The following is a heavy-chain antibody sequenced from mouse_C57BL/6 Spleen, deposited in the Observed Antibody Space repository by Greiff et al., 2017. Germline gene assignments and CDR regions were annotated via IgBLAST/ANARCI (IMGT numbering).Heavy chain of an antibody. Sequence: QVQLKESGPELVKPGASVKISCKASGYSFTSYYIHWVKQRPGQGLEWIGWIYPGSGNTKYNEKFKGKATLTADTSSSTAYMQLSSLTSEDSAVYYCARDYDYDEILAYWGQGTLVTVSA. D-gene: IGHD2-4*01. CDR2: IYPGSGNT. V-gene: IGHV1-66*01. CDR1: GYSFTSYY. J-gene: IGHJ3*01. CDR3: ARDYDYDEILAY.